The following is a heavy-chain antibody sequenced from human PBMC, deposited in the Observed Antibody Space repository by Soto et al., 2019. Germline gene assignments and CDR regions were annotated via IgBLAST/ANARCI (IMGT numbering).Heavy chain of an antibody. CDR3: ARDPPTDYSSFSS. CDR2: ISSSSNSI. D-gene: IGHD4-4*01. CDR1: GFTFSSYS. Sequence: GGSLRLSCAAPGFTFSSYSMNWVRQAPGKGLEWVSYISSSSNSIYYADSVKGRFTISRDNAKNSLHLQMNSLRAEDTAVYYCARDPPTDYSSFSSWGQGTLVTVSS. J-gene: IGHJ4*02. V-gene: IGHV3-48*01.